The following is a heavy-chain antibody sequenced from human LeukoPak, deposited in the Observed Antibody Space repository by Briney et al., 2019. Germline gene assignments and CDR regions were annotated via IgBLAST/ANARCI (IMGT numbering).Heavy chain of an antibody. V-gene: IGHV3-21*01. CDR1: GFTFSDYA. CDR3: ARGPGLYCTSSSCLDGVD. CDR2: ISSGGSYI. Sequence: PGGSLRLSCAASGFTFSDYAMNWVRQAPGKGLEWVSSISSGGSYISYADPVKGRFTVSRDNAKDSLFLQMRSLRDEDTAVYYCARGPGLYCTSSSCLDGVDWGQGTLVSASS. J-gene: IGHJ4*02. D-gene: IGHD2-2*01.